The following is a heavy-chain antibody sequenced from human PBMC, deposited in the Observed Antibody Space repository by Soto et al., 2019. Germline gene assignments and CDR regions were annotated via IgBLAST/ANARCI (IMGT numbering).Heavy chain of an antibody. D-gene: IGHD3-22*01. Sequence: PSETLSLTCTVSGGSVSSGSYYWSWIRQPPGKGLEWIGYIYYSGSTNYNPSLKSRVTISVDTSKNQFSLKLSSVTAADTAVYYCARTDSSGYYNFDYWGQGTLVTVSS. CDR3: ARTDSSGYYNFDY. J-gene: IGHJ4*02. V-gene: IGHV4-61*01. CDR1: GGSVSSGSYY. CDR2: IYYSGST.